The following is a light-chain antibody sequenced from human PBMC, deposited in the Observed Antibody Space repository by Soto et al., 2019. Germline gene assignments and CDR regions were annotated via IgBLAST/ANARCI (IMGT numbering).Light chain of an antibody. CDR1: QYINTR. CDR2: QTS. Sequence: EIVLTQSPATLSSFPGDRVTLSCRASQYINTRLAWYQHRPGQAPRLLIYQTSIRATGIPARFSGSGSGTDFTPTISSLEPQDFAVYYCQQRSNWPLLTFGGGTKVDIK. V-gene: IGKV3-11*01. CDR3: QQRSNWPLLT. J-gene: IGKJ4*01.